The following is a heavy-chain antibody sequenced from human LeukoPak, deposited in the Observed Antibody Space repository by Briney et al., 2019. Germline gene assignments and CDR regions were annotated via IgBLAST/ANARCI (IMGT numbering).Heavy chain of an antibody. J-gene: IGHJ4*02. D-gene: IGHD1-26*01. CDR3: AEGGSYSPLDY. V-gene: IGHV4-59*01. CDR2: IYYRGST. Sequence: SETLSLTCTVSGGSISSYYWSWIRQPPGKGLEWIGYIYYRGSTNYNPSLKSRVTISVDTSKNQFSLNLSSVTAADTAVYYCAEGGSYSPLDYWGQGTLVTVSS. CDR1: GGSISSYY.